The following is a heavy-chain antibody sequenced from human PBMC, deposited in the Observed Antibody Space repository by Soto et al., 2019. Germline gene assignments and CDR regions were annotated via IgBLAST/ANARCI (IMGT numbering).Heavy chain of an antibody. V-gene: IGHV3-66*01. Sequence: GGSLRLSCAASGFTVSSNYMSWVRQAPGKGLEWVSVIYSGGSTYYADSVKGRFTISRDNSKNTLYLQMNSLRAEDTAVYYCARVRNILFAGGPIDYWGQGTLVTVSS. J-gene: IGHJ4*02. CDR3: ARVRNILFAGGPIDY. CDR1: GFTVSSNY. D-gene: IGHD1-1*01. CDR2: IYSGGST.